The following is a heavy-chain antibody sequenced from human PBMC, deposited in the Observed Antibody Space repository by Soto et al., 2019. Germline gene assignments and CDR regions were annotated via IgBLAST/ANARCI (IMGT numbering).Heavy chain of an antibody. D-gene: IGHD4-17*01. V-gene: IGHV4-59*01. CDR2: IYYNGDT. CDR3: AGGGYGDYNY. CDR1: GGSISSYY. Sequence: SQTLSLTCTVSGGSISSYYWSWIRQPPGKGLEWVGYIYYNGDTNYNPSLKGRVTLSLDMSNKQFSLNVTSVTAADTAIYYCAGGGYGDYNYWGQGTLVTVSS. J-gene: IGHJ4*02.